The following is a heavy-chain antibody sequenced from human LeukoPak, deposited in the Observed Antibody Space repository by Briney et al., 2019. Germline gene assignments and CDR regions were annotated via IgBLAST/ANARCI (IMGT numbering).Heavy chain of an antibody. J-gene: IGHJ4*02. V-gene: IGHV4-59*12. CDR2: IYYSGST. Sequence: MPSETLSLTCTVSGGSISSYYRSWIRQPPGKGLEWIGYIYYSGSTNYNPSLKSRVTISVDTSKNQFSLKLSSVTAADTAVYYCARVTRGYYDNNNFDYWGQGTLVTVSS. D-gene: IGHD3-22*01. CDR3: ARVTRGYYDNNNFDY. CDR1: GGSISSYY.